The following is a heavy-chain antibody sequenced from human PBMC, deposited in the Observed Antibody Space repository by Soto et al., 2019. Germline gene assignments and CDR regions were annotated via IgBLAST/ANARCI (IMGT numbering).Heavy chain of an antibody. Sequence: SCAASGFTFSSYGMHWVRQAPGKGLEWVAVISYDGSNKYYADSVKGRFTISRDNSKNTLYLQMNSLRAEDTAVYYCAKGYCSGGSCLYWGQGTLVTVSS. V-gene: IGHV3-30*18. J-gene: IGHJ4*02. D-gene: IGHD2-15*01. CDR2: ISYDGSNK. CDR1: GFTFSSYG. CDR3: AKGYCSGGSCLY.